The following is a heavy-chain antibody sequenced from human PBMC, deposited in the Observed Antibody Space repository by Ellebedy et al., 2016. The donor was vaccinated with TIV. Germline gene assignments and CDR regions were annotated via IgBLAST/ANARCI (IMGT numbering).Heavy chain of an antibody. D-gene: IGHD1-26*01. V-gene: IGHV3-23*01. CDR3: ARVGWAI. J-gene: IGHJ3*02. CDR2: ISGRGNIT. CDR1: GFPFSSFW. Sequence: GESLKISCAASGFPFSSFWMSWVRQAPGKGLEWVSTISGRGNITYYGDSVKGRFTVSRDNSENTVFLLMNSLRAEDTGVYYCARVGWAIWGQGTMVTVSS.